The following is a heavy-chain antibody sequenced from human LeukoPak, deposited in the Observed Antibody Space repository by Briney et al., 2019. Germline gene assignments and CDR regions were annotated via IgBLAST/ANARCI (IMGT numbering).Heavy chain of an antibody. V-gene: IGHV3-30*04. J-gene: IGHJ4*02. CDR1: GFTFSSYA. CDR3: ARGTAVADRRGYY. Sequence: GGSLRLSCAASGFTFSSYAMHWVRQAPGKGLEWVALISNDGRNKYHADSVKGRFTISRDNSKNTLYLQTNSLRAEDTAVYYCARGTAVADRRGYYWGQGTLVTVSS. CDR2: ISNDGRNK. D-gene: IGHD6-19*01.